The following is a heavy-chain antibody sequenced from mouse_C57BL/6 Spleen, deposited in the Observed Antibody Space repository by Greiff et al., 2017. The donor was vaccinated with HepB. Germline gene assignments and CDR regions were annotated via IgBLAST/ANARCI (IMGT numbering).Heavy chain of an antibody. CDR1: GFSLTSYG. CDR3: ARHGYYYGSSYYAMDY. J-gene: IGHJ4*01. CDR2: IWSDGST. Sequence: LQESGPGLVAPSQSLSITCTVSGFSLTSYGVHWVRQPPGKGLEWLVVIWSDGSTTYNSALKSRLSISKDNSKSQVFLKMNSLQTDDTAMYYCARHGYYYGSSYYAMDYWGQGTSVTVSS. D-gene: IGHD1-1*01. V-gene: IGHV2-6-1*01.